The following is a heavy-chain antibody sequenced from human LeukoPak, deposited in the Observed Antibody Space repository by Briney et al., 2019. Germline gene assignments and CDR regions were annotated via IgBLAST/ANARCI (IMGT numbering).Heavy chain of an antibody. CDR1: GYTFTSYY. D-gene: IGHD3-22*01. CDR2: INPSGGST. CDR3: ARDQYDSSGYRQYVFDY. V-gene: IGHV1-46*01. Sequence: ASVKVSCKASGYTFTSYYIHWVRQAPGQGLEWMGIINPSGGSTSYAQKFQGRVTMTRDTSTSTVYMELSSLRSEDTAVYYCARDQYDSSGYRQYVFDYWGQGTLVTVSS. J-gene: IGHJ4*02.